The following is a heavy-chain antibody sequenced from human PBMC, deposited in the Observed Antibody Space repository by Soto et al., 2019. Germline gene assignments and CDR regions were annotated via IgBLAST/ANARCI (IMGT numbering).Heavy chain of an antibody. Sequence: GGSLRLSGAASGFTFNGSAMQWVRQASGKGLEWVGRIRSKANSYATAYAASVKGRFTISRDDSKNTAYLQMNSLKTEDTAVYYCTRRLEGVVVVAAYDAFDIWGQGTMVTVSS. CDR1: GFTFNGSA. J-gene: IGHJ3*02. V-gene: IGHV3-73*01. CDR2: IRSKANSYAT. CDR3: TRRLEGVVVVAAYDAFDI. D-gene: IGHD2-15*01.